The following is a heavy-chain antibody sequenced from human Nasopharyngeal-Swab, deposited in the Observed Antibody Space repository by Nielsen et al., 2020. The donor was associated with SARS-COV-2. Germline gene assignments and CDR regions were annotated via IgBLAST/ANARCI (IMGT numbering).Heavy chain of an antibody. D-gene: IGHD3-16*01. CDR3: ERRRRGGGKKKNNFDY. CDR1: GGSISSYY. V-gene: IGHV4-59*13. CDR2: IYYSGST. Sequence: SETLSLTCTVSGGSISSYYWTWIRQPPGKGLEWIGYIYYSGSTNYNPSLKSRVTISVDTSKNQFSLKLSSVTEADTDGEDGERRRRGGGKKKNNFDYWGQGTLVTVSS. J-gene: IGHJ4*02.